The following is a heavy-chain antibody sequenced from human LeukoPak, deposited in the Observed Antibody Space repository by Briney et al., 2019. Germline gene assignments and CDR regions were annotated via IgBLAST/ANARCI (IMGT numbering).Heavy chain of an antibody. CDR2: IYYSGST. J-gene: IGHJ3*02. D-gene: IGHD3-3*01. CDR1: GGSISSGDYY. Sequence: SETLSLTCTVSGGSISSGDYYWSWIRQPPGKGLEWIGYIYYSGSTYYNPSLKSRVTILVDTSKNQFSLKLSSVTAADTAVYYCARSLRFLEWSPYDAFDIWGQGTMVTVSS. V-gene: IGHV4-30-4*01. CDR3: ARSLRFLEWSPYDAFDI.